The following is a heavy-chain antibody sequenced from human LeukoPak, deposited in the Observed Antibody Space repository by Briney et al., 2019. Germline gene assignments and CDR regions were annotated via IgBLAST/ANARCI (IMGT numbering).Heavy chain of an antibody. CDR2: IIGSGFDT. J-gene: IGHJ3*02. D-gene: IGHD1-26*01. CDR3: AKDGGSNRGAFDI. V-gene: IGHV3-23*01. Sequence: GGSLRLSCEASGFTFDNYALSWVRQAPGKGLEWVSTIIGSGFDTFYAESVKGRFTISRDNSKNTLYLQLHSLVDEDTAMYHCAKDGGSNRGAFDIWGQGTVVSVSS. CDR1: GFTFDNYA.